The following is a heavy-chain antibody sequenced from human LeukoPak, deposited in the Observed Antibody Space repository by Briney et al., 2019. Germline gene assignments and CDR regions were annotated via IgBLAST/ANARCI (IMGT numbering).Heavy chain of an antibody. V-gene: IGHV4-59*01. CDR3: ARDSRRELLHAFDI. J-gene: IGHJ3*02. CDR2: IDYSAST. Sequence: SETLFLTCTVSGGSISTYYWSWIRQPPGKGLEWIAYIDYSASTNYNPSLKSRVTISVDTSKNQFSLKLSSVTAADTAVYYCARDSRRELLHAFDIWGQGTMVTVSS. CDR1: GGSISTYY. D-gene: IGHD1-26*01.